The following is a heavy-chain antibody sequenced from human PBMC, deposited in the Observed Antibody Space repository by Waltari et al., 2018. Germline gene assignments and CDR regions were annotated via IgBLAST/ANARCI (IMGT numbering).Heavy chain of an antibody. V-gene: IGHV4-38-2*02. Sequence: QVQLQESGPGLVKPSETLSLTCAVSGYSISSGYYWGWIRQPPGKGLEWIGSIYHSGSTYYNPSLKSRFTISVDTSKNQFSLKLSSVTAADTAVYYCARDTDYYDSSGYYSLYYFDYWGQGTLVTVSS. CDR2: IYHSGST. D-gene: IGHD3-22*01. CDR1: GYSISSGYY. J-gene: IGHJ4*02. CDR3: ARDTDYYDSSGYYSLYYFDY.